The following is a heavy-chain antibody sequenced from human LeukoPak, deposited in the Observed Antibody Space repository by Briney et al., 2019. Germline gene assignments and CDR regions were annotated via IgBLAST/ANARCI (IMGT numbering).Heavy chain of an antibody. V-gene: IGHV4-34*01. CDR3: ARESVVPAARQYNWFDP. D-gene: IGHD2-2*01. CDR1: GGSFSGYY. J-gene: IGHJ5*02. Sequence: SETLSLTCAVYGGSFSGYYWSWIRQPPGKGLEWIGEINHSGSTNYNPSLKSRVTISVDTSKNQSSLKLSSVTAADTAVYYCARESVVPAARQYNWFDPWGQGTLVTVSS. CDR2: INHSGST.